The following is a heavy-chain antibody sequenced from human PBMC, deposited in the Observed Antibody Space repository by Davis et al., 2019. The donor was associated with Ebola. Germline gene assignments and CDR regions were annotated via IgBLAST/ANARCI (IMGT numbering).Heavy chain of an antibody. CDR1: GFTFSSYW. J-gene: IGHJ5*02. CDR3: TRGGAGVVAAPDNWFDP. CDR2: IKQDGSEK. D-gene: IGHD2-15*01. V-gene: IGHV3-7*01. Sequence: GGSLRLSCAASGFTFSSYWMSWVRQAPGKGLEWVANIKQDGSEKYYVDSVKGRFTISGDNAKNTLYLQMNSLRAEDTAMYYCTRGGAGVVAAPDNWFDPWGQGTLVTVSS.